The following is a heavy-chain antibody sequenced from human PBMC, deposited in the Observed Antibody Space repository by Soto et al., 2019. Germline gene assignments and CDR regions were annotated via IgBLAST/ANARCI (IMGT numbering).Heavy chain of an antibody. CDR3: ARARLGDVVASINGQWFGP. V-gene: IGHV1-8*01. CDR1: GYTFTTYD. CDR2: MNPKSGDT. J-gene: IGHJ5*02. Sequence: ASVKVSCKASGYTFTTYDINWVRQATGQGLEWMGWMNPKSGDTAYARNFLGRVTMTRNISIGTAYMELSSLRSEDTAIYYCARARLGDVVASINGQWFGPWGQGTLVTVSS. D-gene: IGHD5-12*01.